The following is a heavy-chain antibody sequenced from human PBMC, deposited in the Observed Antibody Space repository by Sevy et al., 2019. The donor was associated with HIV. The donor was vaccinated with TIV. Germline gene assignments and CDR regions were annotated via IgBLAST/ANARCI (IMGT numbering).Heavy chain of an antibody. V-gene: IGHV3-30*04. CDR3: AREGHSSGRAGIFNI. CDR2: NSFDGTTN. CDR1: EFIFRASV. D-gene: IGHD3-22*01. Sequence: GGSLRLSCVVSEFIFRASVMHWVRQAPGKGLEWVALNSFDGTTNFNGDSMKGRFTVSRDNSKNTLHLQMNSLRDDDTALYYCAREGHSSGRAGIFNIWGPGTMVTVSS. J-gene: IGHJ3*02.